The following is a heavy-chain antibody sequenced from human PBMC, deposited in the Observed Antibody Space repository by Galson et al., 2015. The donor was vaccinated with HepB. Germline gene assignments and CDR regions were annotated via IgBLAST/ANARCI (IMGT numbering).Heavy chain of an antibody. Sequence: SVKVSCKASGYTFTSYGISWVRQAPGQGLAYMGWISTYFGYTDYVQKLQGRVTRTTDTSTITAYMELTSLSSVDTAVYYCESESWAIVGTARRYFDYWGQGTLVTVSA. J-gene: IGHJ4*02. D-gene: IGHD1-26*01. CDR2: ISTYFGYT. V-gene: IGHV1-18*04. CDR1: GYTFTSYG. CDR3: ESESWAIVGTARRYFDY.